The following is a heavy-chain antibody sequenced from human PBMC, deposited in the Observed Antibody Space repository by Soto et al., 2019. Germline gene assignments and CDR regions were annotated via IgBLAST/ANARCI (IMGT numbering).Heavy chain of an antibody. CDR2: ISSSSSYI. J-gene: IGHJ4*02. Sequence: GGSLRLSCAASGFTFSSYSMNWVRQSPGKGLEWVSSISSSSSYIYYADSVKGRFTISRDNAKNSLYLQMNSLRAEDTAVYYCARDLIGYGGNFDYWGQGTLVTVSS. D-gene: IGHD4-17*01. V-gene: IGHV3-21*01. CDR3: ARDLIGYGGNFDY. CDR1: GFTFSSYS.